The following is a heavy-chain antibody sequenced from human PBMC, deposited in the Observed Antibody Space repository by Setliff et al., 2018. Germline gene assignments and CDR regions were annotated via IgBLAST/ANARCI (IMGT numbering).Heavy chain of an antibody. D-gene: IGHD3-22*01. Sequence: SVKVSCKASGATFSSYGISWVRQAPGQGPGWMGGTIPMFGTTEYAQKFQGRLTIITDESTNTAFMQLSSLRSDDTAVYYCVREGVDSRSSTDYRYYMDVWGKGTTVTVSS. CDR1: GATFSSYG. CDR3: VREGVDSRSSTDYRYYMDV. J-gene: IGHJ6*03. CDR2: TIPMFGTT. V-gene: IGHV1-69*05.